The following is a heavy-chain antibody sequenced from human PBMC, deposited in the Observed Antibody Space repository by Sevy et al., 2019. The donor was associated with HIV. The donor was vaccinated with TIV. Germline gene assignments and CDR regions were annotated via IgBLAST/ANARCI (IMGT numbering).Heavy chain of an antibody. CDR2: IKSDGSEK. CDR3: ARDCSSTSCLWGLDV. D-gene: IGHD2-2*01. J-gene: IGHJ6*02. Sequence: GGSLRLSCVAFGFTFRSYWMSWVRQAPGKGLEWVAHIKSDGSEKYHVDSVKGRFTISRDNAKNSLYLQMNSLRAEDTAVYYCARDCSSTSCLWGLDVWGPGTTVTVSS. CDR1: GFTFRSYW. V-gene: IGHV3-7*03.